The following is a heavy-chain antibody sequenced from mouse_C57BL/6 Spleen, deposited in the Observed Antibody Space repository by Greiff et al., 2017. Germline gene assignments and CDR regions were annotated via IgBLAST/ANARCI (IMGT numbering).Heavy chain of an antibody. J-gene: IGHJ4*01. Sequence: EVKLVESGGGLVKPGGSLKLSCAASGFTFSDYGMHWVRQAPEKGLEWVAYISSGSSTIYYADTVKGRFTISRDNAKNTLFLQMTSLRSEDTAMYYCARYGSSEEGYAMDYWGQGTSVTVSS. CDR1: GFTFSDYG. D-gene: IGHD1-1*01. V-gene: IGHV5-17*01. CDR2: ISSGSSTI. CDR3: ARYGSSEEGYAMDY.